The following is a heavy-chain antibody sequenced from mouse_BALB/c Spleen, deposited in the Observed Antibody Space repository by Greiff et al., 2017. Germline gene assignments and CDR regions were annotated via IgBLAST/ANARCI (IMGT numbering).Heavy chain of an antibody. Sequence: EVHLVESGGGLVQPGGSRKLSCAASGFTFSSFGMHWVRQAPEKGLEWVAYISSGSSTIYYADTVKGRFTISRDNPKNTLFLQMTSLRSEDTAMYYCARSGTTATSDYAMDYWGQGTSVTVSS. CDR3: ARSGTTATSDYAMDY. CDR2: ISSGSSTI. J-gene: IGHJ4*01. D-gene: IGHD1-2*01. V-gene: IGHV5-17*02. CDR1: GFTFSSFG.